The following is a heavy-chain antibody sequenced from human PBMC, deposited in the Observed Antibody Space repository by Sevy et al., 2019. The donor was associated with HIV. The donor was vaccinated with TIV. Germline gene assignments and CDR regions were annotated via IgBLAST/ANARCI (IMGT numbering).Heavy chain of an antibody. CDR2: ISSSGSTI. D-gene: IGHD2-2*01. V-gene: IGHV3-11*01. Sequence: GGSLRLSCAASGFTFSDYYMSWIRQAPGKGLEWVSYISSSGSTIYYASSVKGRFTISRDNAKNSLYLQMNSLRAEDTAVYYCARSLGYCSSTSCPTTAYWGQGTLVTVSS. CDR3: ARSLGYCSSTSCPTTAY. J-gene: IGHJ4*02. CDR1: GFTFSDYY.